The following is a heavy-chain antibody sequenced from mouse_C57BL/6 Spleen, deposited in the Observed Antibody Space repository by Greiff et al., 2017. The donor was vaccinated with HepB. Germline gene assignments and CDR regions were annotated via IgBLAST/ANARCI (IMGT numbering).Heavy chain of an antibody. CDR2: IDPSDSET. D-gene: IGHD2-14*01. CDR1: GYTFTSYW. V-gene: IGHV1-52*01. J-gene: IGHJ4*01. CDR3: ERGGHMGTTGGAMDY. Sequence: QVQLQQPGAELVRPGSSVKLSCKASGYTFTSYWMHWVKQRPIQGLEWIGNIDPSDSETHYNQKFKDKATLTVDKSSSTAYMQLSSLTSEDSAVYYCERGGHMGTTGGAMDYWGQGTSVTVSS.